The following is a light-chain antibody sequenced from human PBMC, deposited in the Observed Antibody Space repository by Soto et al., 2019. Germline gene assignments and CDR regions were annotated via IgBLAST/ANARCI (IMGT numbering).Light chain of an antibody. V-gene: IGLV2-14*01. CDR1: SSDVGAYNY. Sequence: HSALTQPASVSGSPGQSIAISCTGTSSDVGAYNYVSWYQQHPGKVPKLVIYDVTNRPSGVSDRFSGSKSGNTASLTISGLQAEDEADYYCSSYTSNTTPYVFGTGTKVTVL. CDR3: SSYTSNTTPYV. J-gene: IGLJ1*01. CDR2: DVT.